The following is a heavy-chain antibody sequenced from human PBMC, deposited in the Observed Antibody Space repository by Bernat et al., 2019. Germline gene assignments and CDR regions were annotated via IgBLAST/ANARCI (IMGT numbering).Heavy chain of an antibody. J-gene: IGHJ4*02. Sequence: EVQLVESGGGLVQPGGSLRLSCAASGFTFSSYEMNWVRQAPGKGLEWVSYISSSGSTIYYADSVKGRFTISRDNAKNSLYLQMNSLRAEDTAVYYCASVGSGRPDDDWGQGTLVTVSS. V-gene: IGHV3-48*03. CDR2: ISSSGSTI. CDR1: GFTFSSYE. D-gene: IGHD6-19*01. CDR3: ASVGSGRPDDD.